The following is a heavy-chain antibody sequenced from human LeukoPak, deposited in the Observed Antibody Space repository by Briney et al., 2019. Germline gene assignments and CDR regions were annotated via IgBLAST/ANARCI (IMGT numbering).Heavy chain of an antibody. CDR2: INPNSGGT. CDR1: GYTFTSYG. D-gene: IGHD4-17*01. J-gene: IGHJ4*01. Sequence: ASVKVSCKASGYTFTSYGISWVRQATGQGREWMVCINPNSGGTNYAQKFQGRVTMTPDTSLSTAYMELSRLRSDDTAVYYCARDYGDYRYYFDYWGQGTLVTVSS. CDR3: ARDYGDYRYYFDY. V-gene: IGHV1-2*02.